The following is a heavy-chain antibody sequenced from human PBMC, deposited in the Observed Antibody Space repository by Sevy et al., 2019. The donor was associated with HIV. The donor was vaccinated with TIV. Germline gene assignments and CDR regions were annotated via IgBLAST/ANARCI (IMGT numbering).Heavy chain of an antibody. V-gene: IGHV1-69*13. Sequence: ASVKVSCKASGGTFSSYAISWVRQAPGQGLEWMGGIIPIFGTVNYAQKFQGRVTITADESTSTAYMELSSLRSEDTAVYYCASETGSGRYISSWYVGWFDPWGQGTLVTVSS. J-gene: IGHJ5*02. CDR2: IIPIFGTV. CDR1: GGTFSSYA. CDR3: ASETGSGRYISSWYVGWFDP. D-gene: IGHD6-13*01.